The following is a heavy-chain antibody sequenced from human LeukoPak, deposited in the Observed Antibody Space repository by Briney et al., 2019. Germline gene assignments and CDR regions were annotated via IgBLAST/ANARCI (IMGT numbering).Heavy chain of an antibody. CDR3: ARDLRVVGATSNLFDP. Sequence: ASVKVSCKASGYTFTSYYMHWVRQAPGQGLEWMGIINPSGGSTTYAQKFQGRVTMTRDMSTSTVYMELSSLRSEDTAVYYCARDLRVVGATSNLFDPWGQGTLVTVSS. CDR2: INPSGGST. D-gene: IGHD1-26*01. V-gene: IGHV1-46*01. CDR1: GYTFTSYY. J-gene: IGHJ5*02.